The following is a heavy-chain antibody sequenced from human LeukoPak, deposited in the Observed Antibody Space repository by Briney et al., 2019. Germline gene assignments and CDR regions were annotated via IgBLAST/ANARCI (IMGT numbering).Heavy chain of an antibody. V-gene: IGHV4-4*07. CDR1: SGSISSYY. CDR2: IYTSGST. J-gene: IGHJ4*02. D-gene: IGHD7-27*01. Sequence: MTSETLSLTCTVSSGSISSYYWSCIRQPAGKGLQWIGRIYTSGSTNYNPSPKSRVTMSVDTSKNQSSLKLSSVTAADTAVYYCARDVGIGNDYCGQGTLVTVSS. CDR3: ARDVGIGNDY.